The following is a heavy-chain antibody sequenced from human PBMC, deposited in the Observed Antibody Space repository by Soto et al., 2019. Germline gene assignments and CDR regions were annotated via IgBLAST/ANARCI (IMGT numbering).Heavy chain of an antibody. CDR3: ARDKGLVWVGYCYSFGMDV. J-gene: IGHJ6*02. CDR2: ISYDGSNK. D-gene: IGHD1-26*01. V-gene: IGHV3-30-3*01. Sequence: QVQLVESGGGVVQPGRSLRLSCAASGFTFSSYAMHWGRQAPGKGLEWVAVISYDGSNKYYADSVKGRFTISRDNSKNTLYQQMNSLRAEDTAVYYCARDKGLVWVGYCYSFGMDVWGQGTTITVS. CDR1: GFTFSSYA.